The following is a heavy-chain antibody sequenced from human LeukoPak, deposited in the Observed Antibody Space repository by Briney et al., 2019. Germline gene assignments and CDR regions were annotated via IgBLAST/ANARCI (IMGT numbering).Heavy chain of an antibody. CDR3: ARHCLARFPRKGVDV. J-gene: IGHJ6*02. Sequence: SETLSLTCTVSGGSISSYYWSWIRQPPGKGLEWIGYIYYSGSTNYNPSLKSRVTISVDTSKNQFSLKLSSVTAADTAVYYCARHCLARFPRKGVDVWGQGTTVTVSS. CDR1: GGSISSYY. V-gene: IGHV4-59*08. CDR2: IYYSGST. D-gene: IGHD3-3*01.